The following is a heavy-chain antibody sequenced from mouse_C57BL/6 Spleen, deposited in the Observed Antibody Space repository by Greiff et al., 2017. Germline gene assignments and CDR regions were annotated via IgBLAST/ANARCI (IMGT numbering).Heavy chain of an antibody. CDR3: ARHYYGSMDY. V-gene: IGHV5-17*01. CDR2: ISSCSSTI. J-gene: IGHJ4*01. D-gene: IGHD1-1*01. CDR1: GFTFSDYG. Sequence: EVKVVESGGGLVKPGGSLKLSCAASGFTFSDYGMHWVRQAPEKGLEWVAYISSCSSTIYYADTVKGRFTISRDNAKNTLFLQMTSLRSEDTAMYYCARHYYGSMDYWGQGTSVTVSS.